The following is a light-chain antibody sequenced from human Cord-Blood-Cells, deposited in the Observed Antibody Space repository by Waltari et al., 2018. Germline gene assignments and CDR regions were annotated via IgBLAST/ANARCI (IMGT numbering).Light chain of an antibody. CDR1: ALPKQY. CDR3: QSADSSGTWV. V-gene: IGLV3-25*02. CDR2: KDS. J-gene: IGLJ3*02. Sequence: SYELTQPPSVSVSPGQTARITCSGDALPKQYAYWYQQKPSQAPVLVIYKDSERPSGIPDGFSGARSGTTVTLTISGVQAEDEANYYCQSADSSGTWVFGGGTKLTVL.